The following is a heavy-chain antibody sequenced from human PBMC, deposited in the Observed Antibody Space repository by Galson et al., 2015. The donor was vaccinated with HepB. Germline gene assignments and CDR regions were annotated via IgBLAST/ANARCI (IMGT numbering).Heavy chain of an antibody. CDR1: GFTFSNYG. J-gene: IGHJ6*02. V-gene: IGHV3-30*18. CDR2: ISYDGSNK. CDR3: AKPSSGRGYGMDV. Sequence: SLRLSCAASGFTFSNYGMHWVRQAPGKGLEWVAVISYDGSNKYYADSVKGRFTISRDNSKNTLYLQMNSLRAEDTAVYYCAKPSSGRGYGMDVWGQGTTVTVSS. D-gene: IGHD6-19*01.